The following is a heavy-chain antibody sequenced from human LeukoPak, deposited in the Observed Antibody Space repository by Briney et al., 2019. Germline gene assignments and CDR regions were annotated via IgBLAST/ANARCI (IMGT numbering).Heavy chain of an antibody. CDR1: GGSFSGYY. V-gene: IGHV4-34*01. J-gene: IGHJ4*02. CDR3: AQGSSGWYSPVGY. D-gene: IGHD6-19*01. Sequence: SETLSLTCAVYGGSFSGYYWSWIRQPPGKGLEWIGEINHSGSTNYNPSLKSRVTISVDTSKNQFSLKLSSVTAADTAVYYCAQGSSGWYSPVGYWGQGTLVTVSS. CDR2: INHSGST.